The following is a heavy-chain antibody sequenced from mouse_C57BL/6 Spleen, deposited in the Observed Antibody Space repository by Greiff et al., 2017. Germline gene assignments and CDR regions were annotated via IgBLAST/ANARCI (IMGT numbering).Heavy chain of an antibody. V-gene: IGHV1-81*01. CDR1: GYTFTSSG. Sequence: VQLQQSGAELARPGASVKLSCKASGYTFTSSGISWVKQRTGQGLEWIGEIYPRSGNTNYNEKFKGKATLTADESSITAYIELRSLTSEDSAVYFCARASISAVVDGYSFDYWGQGTSVTVSS. CDR3: ARASISAVVDGYSFDY. CDR2: IYPRSGNT. J-gene: IGHJ4*01. D-gene: IGHD1-1*01.